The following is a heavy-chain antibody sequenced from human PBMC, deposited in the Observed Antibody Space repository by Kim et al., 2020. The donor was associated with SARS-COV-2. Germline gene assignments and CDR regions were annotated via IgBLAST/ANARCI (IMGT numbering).Heavy chain of an antibody. CDR3: AKDRGPLAVAGSGWFDP. D-gene: IGHD6-19*01. CDR1: GFTFSSYG. CDR2: ISYDGSNK. J-gene: IGHJ5*02. V-gene: IGHV3-30*18. Sequence: GGSLRLSCAASGFTFSSYGMHWVRQAPGKGLEWVAVISYDGSNKYYADSVKGRFTISRDNSKNTLYLQMNSLRAEDTAVYYCAKDRGPLAVAGSGWFDPWGQGTLVTVSS.